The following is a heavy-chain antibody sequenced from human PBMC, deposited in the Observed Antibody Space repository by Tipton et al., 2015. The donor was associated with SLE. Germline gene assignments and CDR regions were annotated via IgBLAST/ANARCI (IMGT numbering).Heavy chain of an antibody. D-gene: IGHD6-19*01. Sequence: LRLSCAVYGGSFSGYYWSWIRQPPGKGLEWIGEINHSGSTNYNPSLKSRVTISVDTSKNHFSLKLSSVTAADTAVYYCARETRAVADGTYYMDVWGIGTTVTVSS. CDR1: GGSFSGYY. CDR3: ARETRAVADGTYYMDV. CDR2: INHSGST. V-gene: IGHV4-34*01. J-gene: IGHJ6*03.